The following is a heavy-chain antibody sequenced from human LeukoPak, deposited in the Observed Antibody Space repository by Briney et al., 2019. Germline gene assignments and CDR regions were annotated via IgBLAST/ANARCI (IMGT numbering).Heavy chain of an antibody. CDR3: ARGVGYYDILTGYQYYYYGMDV. CDR1: GGSISSGDYY. V-gene: IGHV4-61*08. D-gene: IGHD3-9*01. Sequence: SETLSLTCTVSGGSISSGDYYWSWIRQPPGKGLEWIGYIYYSGSTNYNPSLKSRVTISVDTSKNQFSLKLSSVTAADTAVYYCARGVGYYDILTGYQYYYYGMDVWGKGTTVTVSS. J-gene: IGHJ6*04. CDR2: IYYSGST.